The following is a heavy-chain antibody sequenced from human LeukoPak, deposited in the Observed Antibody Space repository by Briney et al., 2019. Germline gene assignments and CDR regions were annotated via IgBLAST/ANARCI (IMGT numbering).Heavy chain of an antibody. V-gene: IGHV5-51*01. J-gene: IGHJ5*02. CDR1: GYSFTSYW. D-gene: IGHD3-22*01. CDR3: ASQSRDYYDSSGYVWFDP. CDR2: IYPGDSDT. Sequence: GESLKISCKGSGYSFTSYWIGWVRQMPGKGLEWMGIIYPGDSDTRYSPSFQGQVTISADKSISTAYLQWSSLKASDTAMYYCASQSRDYYDSSGYVWFDPWGQGTLVTVSS.